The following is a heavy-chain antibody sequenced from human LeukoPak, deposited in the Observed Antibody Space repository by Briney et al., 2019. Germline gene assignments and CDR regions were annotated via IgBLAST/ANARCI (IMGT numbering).Heavy chain of an antibody. V-gene: IGHV4-61*08. Sequence: SETLSLTCTVSGGSISSGGYYWSWIRQPPGKGLEWIGYIYYSGSTNYNPSLKSRVTISVDTSKNQFSLKLSSVTAADTAVYYCARGGKNWFDPWGQGTLVAVSS. CDR3: ARGGKNWFDP. CDR2: IYYSGST. J-gene: IGHJ5*02. CDR1: GGSISSGGYY.